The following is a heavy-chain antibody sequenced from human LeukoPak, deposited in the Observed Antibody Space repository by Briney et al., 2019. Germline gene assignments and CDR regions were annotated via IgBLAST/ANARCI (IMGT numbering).Heavy chain of an antibody. V-gene: IGHV3-23*01. CDR2: IISTGTT. CDR1: GFTFSTSA. CDR3: ATAKYDSGDPVGWFDP. Sequence: GGSLRLSRAASGFTFSTSAMTWVRQAPGKGLEWVSGIISTGTTYYADSVRGRFTLSRDNSKNTLYLLMTTLRVEDTAVYYCATAKYDSGDPVGWFDPWGPGTLVTVSS. J-gene: IGHJ5*02. D-gene: IGHD4-17*01.